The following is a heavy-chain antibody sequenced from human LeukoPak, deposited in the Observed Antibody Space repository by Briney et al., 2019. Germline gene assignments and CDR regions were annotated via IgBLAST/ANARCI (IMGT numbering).Heavy chain of an antibody. CDR1: GGSISSGDYY. J-gene: IGHJ6*03. CDR3: ARGQAYYYYMDV. V-gene: IGHV4-30-4*08. CDR2: IYYSGST. Sequence: SETLSLTCTVSGGSISSGDYYWSWIRQPPGKGLEWIGYIYYSGSTYYNPSLKSRVTISVDTSNNQFSLKLNSVTAADTAVYYCARGQAYYYYMDVWGKGTTVTVSS.